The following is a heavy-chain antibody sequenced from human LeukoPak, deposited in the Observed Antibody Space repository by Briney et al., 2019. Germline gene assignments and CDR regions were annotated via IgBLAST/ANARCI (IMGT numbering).Heavy chain of an antibody. D-gene: IGHD3-3*01. Sequence: SETLSLTCTVSGGSISNYYWSWIRQPPGKGLEWIGYIYYSGSTNYNPSLKSRVTISVDTSKNQFSLKLSSVTAADTAVYYCARTMKGDFWSNYSYFYYYYMDVWGKGTTVTVSS. J-gene: IGHJ6*03. V-gene: IGHV4-59*01. CDR2: IYYSGST. CDR1: GGSISNYY. CDR3: ARTMKGDFWSNYSYFYYYYMDV.